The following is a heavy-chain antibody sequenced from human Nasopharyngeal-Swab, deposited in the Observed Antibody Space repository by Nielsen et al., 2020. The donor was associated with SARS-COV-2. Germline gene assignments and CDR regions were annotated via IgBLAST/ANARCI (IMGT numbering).Heavy chain of an antibody. Sequence: GESLKIPCAASGFTFSSYWMSWVRQAPGKGLEWVANIKEDGSEKYYVDSVKGRFTISRDNAKNSLYLQMNSLRAEDTAVYYCAGGNSADHWGQGTLVTVSS. CDR3: AGGNSADH. V-gene: IGHV3-7*03. CDR2: IKEDGSEK. D-gene: IGHD4-23*01. J-gene: IGHJ4*02. CDR1: GFTFSSYW.